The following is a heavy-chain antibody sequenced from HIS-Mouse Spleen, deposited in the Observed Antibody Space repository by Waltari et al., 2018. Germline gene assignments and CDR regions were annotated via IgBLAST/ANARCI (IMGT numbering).Heavy chain of an antibody. Sequence: QLQLQESGPGLVKPSETLSLTCTVSGGSSSSSSYCWGWIRQPPGKGLEWIGSIYYSGSTYYNPSLKSRVTISVDTSKNQFSLKLSSVTAADTAVYYCARCSPPMSSSYYFDYWGQGTLVTVSS. V-gene: IGHV4-39*07. CDR3: ARCSPPMSSSYYFDY. CDR2: IYYSGST. D-gene: IGHD6-6*01. J-gene: IGHJ4*02. CDR1: GGSSSSSSYC.